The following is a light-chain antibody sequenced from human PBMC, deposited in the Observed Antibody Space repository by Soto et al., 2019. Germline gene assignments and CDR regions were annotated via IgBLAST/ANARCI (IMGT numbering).Light chain of an antibody. J-gene: IGKJ2*01. CDR3: QQYNNWPPYT. V-gene: IGKV3-15*01. Sequence: EIVMTHSPATLSVSPGERATLSCRASQSVTSNLAWYQQKPGQAPRLLIYGASTRATGIPARFSGSGSGTEFTLTISSLQSEDFAVYYCQQYNNWPPYTFGQGPKLEIK. CDR1: QSVTSN. CDR2: GAS.